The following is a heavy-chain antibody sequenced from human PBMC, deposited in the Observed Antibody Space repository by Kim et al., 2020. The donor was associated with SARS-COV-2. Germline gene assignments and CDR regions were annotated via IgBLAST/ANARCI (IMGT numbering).Heavy chain of an antibody. D-gene: IGHD6-19*01. CDR3: ARASGLGTRRYYFDY. V-gene: IGHV3-21*01. J-gene: IGHJ4*02. CDR2: ISSSSSYI. CDR1: GFTFSSYS. Sequence: GGSLRLSCAASGFTFSSYSMNWVRQAPGKGLEWVSSISSSSSYIYYADSVKGRFTISRDNAKNSLYLQMNSLRAEDTAVYYCARASGLGTRRYYFDYWGQGTXVTVSS.